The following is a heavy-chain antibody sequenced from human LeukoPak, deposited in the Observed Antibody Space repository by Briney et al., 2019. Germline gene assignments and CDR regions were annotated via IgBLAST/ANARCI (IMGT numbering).Heavy chain of an antibody. Sequence: GGSLRLSCAASGFTFSSYEMNWVRQAPGKGLEWVSYISSSGSTIYYADSVKGRFTMSRDNAKNSLYLQMNSLRTEDTAIYYCARDNSGWSLDPWGQGTLVTVSS. CDR2: ISSSGSTI. J-gene: IGHJ5*02. D-gene: IGHD6-19*01. CDR3: ARDNSGWSLDP. V-gene: IGHV3-48*03. CDR1: GFTFSSYE.